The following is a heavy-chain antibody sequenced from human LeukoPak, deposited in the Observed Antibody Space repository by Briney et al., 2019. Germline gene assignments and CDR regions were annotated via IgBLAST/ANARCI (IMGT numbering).Heavy chain of an antibody. V-gene: IGHV3-21*01. J-gene: IGHJ4*02. D-gene: IGHD1-26*01. Sequence: RSGGSLRLSCEASGFSFSSYNMDWVRQTPGKGLEWISSITTSSSYTFYADTVKGRFTISRDNARNSLYLQMNSLTAEDTAVYYCARDSGSQKGGYFDYWGQGTLVTVSS. CDR3: ARDSGSQKGGYFDY. CDR2: ITTSSSYT. CDR1: GFSFSSYN.